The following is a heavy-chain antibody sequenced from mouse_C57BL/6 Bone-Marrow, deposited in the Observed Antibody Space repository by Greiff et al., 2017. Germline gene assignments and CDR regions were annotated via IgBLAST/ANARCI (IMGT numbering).Heavy chain of an antibody. J-gene: IGHJ1*03. V-gene: IGHV1-69*01. CDR3: ASGDDGYSYWYFDV. CDR1: GYTFTSYW. Sequence: QVQLQQPGAELVMPGASVKLSCKASGYTFTSYWMHWVKQRPGQGLEWIGEIDPSDSYTNYNQKFKGKSTLTVDKSSSTAYMQLSSLTSEDSAVXDGASGDDGYSYWYFDVWGTGTTVTVSS. CDR2: IDPSDSYT. D-gene: IGHD2-3*01.